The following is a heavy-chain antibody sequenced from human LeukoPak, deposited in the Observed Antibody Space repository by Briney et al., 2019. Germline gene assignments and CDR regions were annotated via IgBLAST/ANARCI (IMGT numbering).Heavy chain of an antibody. Sequence: GASVKVSCKASGYTFTSYDINWVRQATGQGLEWMGWVNPNSGNTGYAQKFPGRVTITRNTSKSTAYMELSSLRSEDTAVYYCARALAMVRGVLPGDYYMDVWGKGTTVTVSS. D-gene: IGHD3-10*01. CDR3: ARALAMVRGVLPGDYYMDV. CDR1: GYTFTSYD. V-gene: IGHV1-8*03. CDR2: VNPNSGNT. J-gene: IGHJ6*03.